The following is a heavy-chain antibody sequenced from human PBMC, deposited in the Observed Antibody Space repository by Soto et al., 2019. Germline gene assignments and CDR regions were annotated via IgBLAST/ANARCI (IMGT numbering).Heavy chain of an antibody. Sequence: QVQLVESGGGLVKPGGSLRLTCAASGFSISDHYMSWLRQAPGKGLEWVSYSSNSGTFTKYADSVKGRFSIPRDNAKNSLYLEINSLRGEDTAIYYCARSGDNYNVLDYWGQGTQVTVSS. CDR3: ARSGDNYNVLDY. V-gene: IGHV3-11*05. CDR1: GFSISDHY. D-gene: IGHD3-10*02. J-gene: IGHJ4*02. CDR2: SSNSGTFT.